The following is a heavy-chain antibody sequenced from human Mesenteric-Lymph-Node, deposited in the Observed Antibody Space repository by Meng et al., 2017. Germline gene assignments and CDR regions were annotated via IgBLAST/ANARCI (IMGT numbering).Heavy chain of an antibody. V-gene: IGHV3-33*01. Sequence: GESLKISCAASGFTFSSYGMHWVRQAPGKGLEWVAVIWYDGSNKYYADSVKGRFTISRDNSKNTLYLQMNSLRAENTAVYYCARGRPYYYDSSGSNETKCYYFDYWGQGTLVTVSS. CDR1: GFTFSSYG. CDR3: ARGRPYYYDSSGSNETKCYYFDY. J-gene: IGHJ4*02. CDR2: IWYDGSNK. D-gene: IGHD3-22*01.